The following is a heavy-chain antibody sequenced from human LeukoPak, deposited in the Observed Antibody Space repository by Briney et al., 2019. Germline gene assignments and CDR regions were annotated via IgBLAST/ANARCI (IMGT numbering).Heavy chain of an antibody. CDR2: IYYSGST. V-gene: IGHV4-34*01. CDR3: ARSRGYCSSTSCYTPFDY. D-gene: IGHD2-2*01. J-gene: IGHJ4*02. CDR1: GGSFSGYY. Sequence: PSETLSLTCAVYGGSFSGYYWSWIRQPPGKGLEWIGSIYYSGSTYYNPSLKSRVTISVDTSKNQFSLKLSSVTAADTAVYYCARSRGYCSSTSCYTPFDYWGQGTLVTISS.